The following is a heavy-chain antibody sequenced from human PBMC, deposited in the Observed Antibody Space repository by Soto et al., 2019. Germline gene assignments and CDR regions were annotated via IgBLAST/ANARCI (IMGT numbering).Heavy chain of an antibody. Sequence: SETLSLTCTVSGASIDNYYRSCSRQTPGKGFEWIAYIYYNGITNYNPSLRSRVTISLDTSRNQLSLKLRSVTTADAAVYYCARGPSSSLVMPWFDPWGQGTLVSVSS. D-gene: IGHD2-2*01. CDR2: IYYNGIT. CDR3: ARGPSSSLVMPWFDP. J-gene: IGHJ5*02. CDR1: GASIDNYY. V-gene: IGHV4-59*01.